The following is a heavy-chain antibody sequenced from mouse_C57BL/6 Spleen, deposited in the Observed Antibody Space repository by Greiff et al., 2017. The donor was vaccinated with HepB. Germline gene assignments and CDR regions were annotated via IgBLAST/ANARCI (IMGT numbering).Heavy chain of an antibody. CDR1: GFTFSSYG. CDR3: ARHENYPYAMDY. Sequence: EVMLVESGGDLVKPGGSLKLSCAASGFTFSSYGMSWVRQTPDKRLEWVATISSGGSYTYYPDSVKGRFTISRDNAKNTLYLQMSSLKSEDTAMYYCARHENYPYAMDYWGQGTSVTVSS. J-gene: IGHJ4*01. CDR2: ISSGGSYT. D-gene: IGHD1-1*02. V-gene: IGHV5-6*01.